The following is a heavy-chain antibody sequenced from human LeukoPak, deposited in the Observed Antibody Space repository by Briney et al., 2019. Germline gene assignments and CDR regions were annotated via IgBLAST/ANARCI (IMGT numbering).Heavy chain of an antibody. J-gene: IGHJ4*02. V-gene: IGHV4-30-2*01. D-gene: IGHD3-9*01. Sequence: PSETLSLTCTVSGGSISSGGYYWSWIRQPPGKGLEWIGYIYHSGSTYYNPSLKSRVTISVDRSKNQFSLKLSSVTAADTAVYYCASYNYDILTGDYYFDYWGQGTLVTVSS. CDR1: GGSISSGGYY. CDR3: ASYNYDILTGDYYFDY. CDR2: IYHSGST.